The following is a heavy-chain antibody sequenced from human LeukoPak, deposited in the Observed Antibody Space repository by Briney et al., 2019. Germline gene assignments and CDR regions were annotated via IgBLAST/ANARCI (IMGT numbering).Heavy chain of an antibody. J-gene: IGHJ4*02. D-gene: IGHD2-2*01. CDR1: GYTFTSYW. V-gene: IGHV5-51*01. Sequence: GESLKISCKGSGYTFTSYWIGWVRQMPGKGLEWMGIIYPGDSDTRYNPSFQGQATMSADKSITTAYLQWSSLKASDTAMYYCARLGYCSRGTCYAFDYWGQGTLVTVSS. CDR2: IYPGDSDT. CDR3: ARLGYCSRGTCYAFDY.